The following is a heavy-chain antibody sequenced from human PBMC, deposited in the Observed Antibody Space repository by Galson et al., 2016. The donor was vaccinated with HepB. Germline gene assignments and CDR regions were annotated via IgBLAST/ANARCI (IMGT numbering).Heavy chain of an antibody. CDR1: GASLGVSAYH. J-gene: IGHJ4*02. CDR3: GTYLVGRGGAGY. V-gene: IGHV4-61*08. Sequence: ETLSLTCTVSGASLGVSAYHWSWIRQPAGKGLEWMAHTYYGEDNRYNPSLKGRVTMSIDASTNEMSLTLRSVTAADTAVYYCGTYLVGRGGAGYWGQGTPVTVSS. CDR2: TYYGEDN. D-gene: IGHD3-16*01.